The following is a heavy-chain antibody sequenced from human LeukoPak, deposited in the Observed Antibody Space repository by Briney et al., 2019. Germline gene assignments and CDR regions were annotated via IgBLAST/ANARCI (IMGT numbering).Heavy chain of an antibody. Sequence: GGSLRLSCAASGFTFTTYWMSWVRQAPGKGLEWEANINQDGSERDYVDSVKGRFTISRDNAKNSLYLQMDSLRAEDTAVYYCARVDHGDYFDYWGQGTLVTVSS. CDR2: INQDGSER. V-gene: IGHV3-7*03. J-gene: IGHJ4*02. D-gene: IGHD4-17*01. CDR1: GFTFTTYW. CDR3: ARVDHGDYFDY.